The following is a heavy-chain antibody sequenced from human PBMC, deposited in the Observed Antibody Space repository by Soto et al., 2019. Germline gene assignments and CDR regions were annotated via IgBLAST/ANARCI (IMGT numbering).Heavy chain of an antibody. CDR3: ARVTGSGSCH. V-gene: IGHV4-59*01. Sequence: SETLSLTCTVSGASISSYYWSWIRQPPGKGLEWIGYIYYSGSTNYNPSLKSRVTISVDTSKNQFSLKLSSVTAADTAVYYCARVTGSGSCHWGQGTLVTVSS. D-gene: IGHD3-10*01. CDR1: GASISSYY. J-gene: IGHJ4*02. CDR2: IYYSGST.